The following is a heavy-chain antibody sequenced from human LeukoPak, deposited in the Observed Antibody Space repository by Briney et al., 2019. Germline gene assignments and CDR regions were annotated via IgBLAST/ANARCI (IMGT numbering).Heavy chain of an antibody. D-gene: IGHD4-11*01. CDR3: ASAEDTVSTEFDY. Sequence: SETLSLTCAVYGGSFSGYYWSWIRQPPGKGLEWIGEINHSGSTNYHPSLKSRVTISVDTSKNQFSLKLSSVTAADTAVYYCASAEDTVSTEFDYWGQGTLVSVST. J-gene: IGHJ4*02. V-gene: IGHV4-34*01. CDR2: INHSGST. CDR1: GGSFSGYY.